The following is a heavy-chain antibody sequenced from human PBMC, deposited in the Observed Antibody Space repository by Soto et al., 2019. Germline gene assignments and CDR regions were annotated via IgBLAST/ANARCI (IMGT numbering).Heavy chain of an antibody. Sequence: EVQLLESGGGLVQPGGSLRLSCAASGFIFNNHAMSWVRQAPGKGLEWVSAIGGSGSSTFYADSVKGRFTTFRDNSENTLYVQMNSLRDEDTAVYYCAKTIRRNGDYLDQMDVWGKGTTVTVSS. J-gene: IGHJ6*04. D-gene: IGHD4-17*01. CDR1: GFIFNNHA. V-gene: IGHV3-23*01. CDR3: AKTIRRNGDYLDQMDV. CDR2: IGGSGSST.